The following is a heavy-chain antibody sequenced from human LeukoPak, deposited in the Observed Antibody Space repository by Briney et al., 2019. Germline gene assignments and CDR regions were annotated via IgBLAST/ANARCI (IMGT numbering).Heavy chain of an antibody. CDR1: GGSFSGYY. CDR2: INHSGST. Sequence: SETLSLTCAVYGGSFSGYYWSWIRQPPGKGLEWIGEINHSGSTNYNPSLKSRVTISVDTSKNQFSLKLSSATAADTAVYYCARGKRITMIVVVISRGAFDIWGQGTMVTVSS. D-gene: IGHD3-22*01. J-gene: IGHJ3*02. V-gene: IGHV4-34*01. CDR3: ARGKRITMIVVVISRGAFDI.